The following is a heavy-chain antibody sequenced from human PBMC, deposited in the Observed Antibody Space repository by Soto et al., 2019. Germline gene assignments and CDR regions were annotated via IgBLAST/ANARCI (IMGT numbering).Heavy chain of an antibody. J-gene: IGHJ6*03. Sequence: SETLSLTCAVYGGSFSGYYWSWIRQPPGKGLEWIGEINHSGSTNYNPSLKSRVTISVDTSKNQFSLKLSSVTAAETAVYYCARGPRRGGSDGTKCSGGSCYWKIYYYYMDVWGKGTTVTVSS. CDR2: INHSGST. V-gene: IGHV4-34*01. CDR1: GGSFSGYY. D-gene: IGHD2-15*01. CDR3: ARGPRRGGSDGTKCSGGSCYWKIYYYYMDV.